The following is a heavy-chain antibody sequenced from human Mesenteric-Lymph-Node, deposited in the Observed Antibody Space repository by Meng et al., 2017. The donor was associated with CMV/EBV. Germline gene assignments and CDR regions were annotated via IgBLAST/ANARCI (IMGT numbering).Heavy chain of an antibody. J-gene: IGHJ6*02. CDR1: GGSISSSSYY. D-gene: IGHD2-2*01. V-gene: IGHV4-39*07. Sequence: SETLSLTCTVSGGSISSSSYYWGWIRQPPGKGLEWIGSIYYSGSTYYNPSLKSRVAITVDTSTNQFSLSLSSVTVADTAMYYCAREGNTIEEGNYYGLDVWGQGTTVTVSS. CDR3: AREGNTIEEGNYYGLDV. CDR2: IYYSGST.